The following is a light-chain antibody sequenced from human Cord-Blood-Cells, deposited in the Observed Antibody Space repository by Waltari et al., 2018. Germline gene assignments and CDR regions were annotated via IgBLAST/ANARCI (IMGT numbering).Light chain of an antibody. CDR2: SNN. V-gene: IGLV1-44*01. J-gene: IGLJ1*01. CDR3: AAWDDSLNGYV. Sequence: QSVLTQPPSASGTPGQRVTLSCSGTSSNIGSNTVNWYQQLPGTAPKLLIYSNNQRPSGGPDRFSGSKSGTSASLAIRGLQSEDEADYYCAAWDDSLNGYVFGTGTKVTVL. CDR1: SSNIGSNT.